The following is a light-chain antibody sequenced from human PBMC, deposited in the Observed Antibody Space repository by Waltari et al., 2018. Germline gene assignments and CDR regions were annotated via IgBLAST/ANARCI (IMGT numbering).Light chain of an antibody. CDR1: GANIGSNP. CDR2: SNN. J-gene: IGLJ1*01. CDR3: AAWDDSLTSFV. V-gene: IGLV1-44*01. Sequence: QSVLTPPPSVSGTPGQRVTISCSGSGANIGSNPVTWYHQLPGTAPKVLIYSNNQRPSGVPDRFAGSKSGTSASLAISGLQSEDEADYYCAAWDDSLTSFVFGSGTTVTVL.